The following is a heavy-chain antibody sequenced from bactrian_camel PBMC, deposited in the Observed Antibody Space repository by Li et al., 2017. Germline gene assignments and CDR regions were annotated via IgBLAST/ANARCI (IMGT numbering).Heavy chain of an antibody. D-gene: IGHD1*01. Sequence: VQLVESGGGLVQPGGSLRLSCKASGFAFRVYAMAWVRQTPGKGLEWTAQIAYDGWVSRYNDPAKGRFTISRDNAKTTLYLQMNSLKPEDTAMYYCAGVALRYCSRGPTPDDFTYWGQGTQVTVS. CDR3: AGVALRYCSRGPTPDDFTY. CDR2: IAYDGWVS. CDR1: GFAFRVYA. J-gene: IGHJ6*01. V-gene: IGHV3S42*01.